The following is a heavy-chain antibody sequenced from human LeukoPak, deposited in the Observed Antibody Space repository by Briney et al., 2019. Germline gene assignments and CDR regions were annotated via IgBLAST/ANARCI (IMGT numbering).Heavy chain of an antibody. D-gene: IGHD6-13*01. CDR3: ARVAGIAAADYYYYGMDV. V-gene: IGHV4-34*01. J-gene: IGHJ6*02. Sequence: SETLSLTCAVYGGSFSGYYWSWIRQPPGKGLEWIGETNHSGSTNYNPSLKSRVTISVDTSKNQFSLKLSSVTAADTAVYYCARVAGIAAADYYYYGMDVWGQGTTVTVSS. CDR2: TNHSGST. CDR1: GGSFSGYY.